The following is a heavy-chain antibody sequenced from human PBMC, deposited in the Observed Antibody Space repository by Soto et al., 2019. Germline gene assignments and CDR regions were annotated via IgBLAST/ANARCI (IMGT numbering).Heavy chain of an antibody. J-gene: IGHJ4*02. Sequence: SETLSLTCTVSGGSISSSSYYWGWIRQPPGKGLEWIGSIYYSGSTYYNPSLKSRVTISVDTSRNQFSLKLSSVTAADTAVYYCARRYDFWSGYFGYWGQGTLVTVSS. CDR1: GGSISSSSYY. D-gene: IGHD3-3*01. CDR2: IYYSGST. CDR3: ARRYDFWSGYFGY. V-gene: IGHV4-39*01.